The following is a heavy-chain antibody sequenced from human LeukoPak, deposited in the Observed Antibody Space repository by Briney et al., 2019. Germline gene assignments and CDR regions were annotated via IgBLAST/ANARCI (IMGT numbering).Heavy chain of an antibody. CDR1: GYTFTSYG. Sequence: ASVKVSCKASGYTFTSYGISWVRQAPGQGLEWMGWISAYNGNTNYAQKLQGRVTMTTDTSTSTAYMELRSLRSDDTAVYYCARDGTGVPAAIDYYYYGMDVWGQGTTVTVSS. CDR2: ISAYNGNT. J-gene: IGHJ6*02. D-gene: IGHD2-2*01. V-gene: IGHV1-18*01. CDR3: ARDGTGVPAAIDYYYYGMDV.